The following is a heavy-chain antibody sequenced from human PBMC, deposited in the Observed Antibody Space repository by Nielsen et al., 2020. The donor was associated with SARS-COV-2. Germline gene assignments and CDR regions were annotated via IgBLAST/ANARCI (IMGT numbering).Heavy chain of an antibody. D-gene: IGHD3-22*01. CDR1: GGSISSSSYY. CDR3: ARHEYYYDSSGYYANWFDP. J-gene: IGHJ5*02. V-gene: IGHV4-39*01. CDR2: ISYSGST. Sequence: SETLSLTCTVSGGSISSSSYYWGWIRQPPGKGLEWIGSISYSGSTYYNPSLKSRVTISVDTSKNQFSLKLSSVTAADTAVYYCARHEYYYDSSGYYANWFDPWGQGTLVTVSS.